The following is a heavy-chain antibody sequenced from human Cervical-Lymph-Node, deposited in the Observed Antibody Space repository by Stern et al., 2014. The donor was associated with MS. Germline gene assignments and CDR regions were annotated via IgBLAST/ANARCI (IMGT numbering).Heavy chain of an antibody. CDR3: ARVFTTSGDY. D-gene: IGHD4-17*01. J-gene: IGHJ4*02. V-gene: IGHV1-2*06. CDR1: GDTFTGYY. Sequence: QVQLVQSGAEVKKPGASLKVSCKASGDTFTGYYVHWVRQAPGPGLEWRGRINVNRGGTTYAQKFQGRVTMTRDTSISTAYMEPSRLRSDDTAVYYCARVFTTSGDYWGQGTLVTVSS. CDR2: INVNRGGT.